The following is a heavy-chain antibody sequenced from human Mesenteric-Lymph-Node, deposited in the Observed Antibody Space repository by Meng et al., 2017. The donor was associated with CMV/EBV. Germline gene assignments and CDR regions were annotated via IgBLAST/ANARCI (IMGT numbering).Heavy chain of an antibody. CDR3: ARDLYRFFDI. J-gene: IGHJ3*02. Sequence: GGSLRLSCAASGFTFNDYTMHWVRQAPGKGLEWVSSISWNSGTIPYADSVRGRFTISRDNAENSLYLQMSSLRAEDTAVYFCARDLYRFFDIWGQGTVVTVSS. CDR2: ISWNSGTI. D-gene: IGHD2-2*02. CDR1: GFTFNDYT. V-gene: IGHV3-9*01.